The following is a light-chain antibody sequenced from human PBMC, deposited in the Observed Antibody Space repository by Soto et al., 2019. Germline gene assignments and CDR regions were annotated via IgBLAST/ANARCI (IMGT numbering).Light chain of an antibody. J-gene: IGKJ4*01. CDR3: MQVTHWPLT. V-gene: IGKV2-30*01. CDR1: QSLVNSDGNTY. CDR2: KVS. Sequence: DVVMTKSPLSLPVTLGQPASISCRSSQSLVNSDGNTYLNWYLQRPGQSQRRLIHKVSNRDSGVPDRFSGSGAGKDVTLKIRRVEAEDGGVYYCMQVTHWPLTVGGGTKVDI.